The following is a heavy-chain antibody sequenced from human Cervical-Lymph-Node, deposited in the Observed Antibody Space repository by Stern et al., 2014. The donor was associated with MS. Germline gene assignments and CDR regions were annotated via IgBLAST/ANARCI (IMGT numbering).Heavy chain of an antibody. J-gene: IGHJ6*02. CDR2: INTNTGNP. CDR3: AREAAAKGMDV. Sequence: VQLVESGSELKKPGASVKVACKASGYTFSNYAINWMRQAPGQGLEWLGWINTNTGNPAYAQAFTGQFVFSVDTSVSTAYLEISRLKAEDTAVYYCAREAAAKGMDVWGQGTTVTVS. V-gene: IGHV7-4-1*02. D-gene: IGHD6-13*01. CDR1: GYTFSNYA.